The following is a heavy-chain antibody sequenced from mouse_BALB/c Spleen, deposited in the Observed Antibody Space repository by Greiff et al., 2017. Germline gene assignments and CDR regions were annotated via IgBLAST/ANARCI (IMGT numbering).Heavy chain of an antibody. Sequence: QVQLQQSGAELVKPGASVKLSCKASGYTFTSYYMYWVKQRPGQGLEWIGEINPSNGGTNFNEKFKSKATLTVDKSSSTAYMQLSSLTSEDSAVYYWTRNTMITRGWFAYWGQGTLVTVSA. CDR2: INPSNGGT. CDR1: GYTFTSYY. D-gene: IGHD2-4*01. J-gene: IGHJ3*01. CDR3: TRNTMITRGWFAY. V-gene: IGHV1S81*02.